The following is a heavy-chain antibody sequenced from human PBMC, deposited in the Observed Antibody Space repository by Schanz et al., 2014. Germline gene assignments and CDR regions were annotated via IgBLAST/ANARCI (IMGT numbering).Heavy chain of an antibody. V-gene: IGHV1-18*01. CDR1: GYTFTTYA. D-gene: IGHD3-9*01. CDR2: ISVYTGNT. Sequence: QVHLVQSGAEVKKPGASVRVSCKASGYTFTTYAMSWVRQAPGQGLEWVGWISVYTGNTKYGQKVQGRVTMTADTSTNTAYMELRSLRSDDTAVYYCAKAEYDILTDSYSRLDPWGQGTLVTASS. J-gene: IGHJ5*02. CDR3: AKAEYDILTDSYSRLDP.